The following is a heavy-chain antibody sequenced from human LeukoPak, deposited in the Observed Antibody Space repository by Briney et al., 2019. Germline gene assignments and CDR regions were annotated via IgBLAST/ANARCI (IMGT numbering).Heavy chain of an antibody. V-gene: IGHV3-53*01. J-gene: IGHJ4*02. D-gene: IGHD3-10*01. CDR1: GFTVSSNY. CDR2: IYSGGST. Sequence: GGSLRLSCAASGFTVSSNYMSWVRQAPGKGLEWVSVIYSGGSTYYADSVKGRFTISRDNSKNTLYLQMNSLRAEDTAVYYCARGARSTTTLWFGEPQYYFDYWGQGTLVTVSS. CDR3: ARGARSTTTLWFGEPQYYFDY.